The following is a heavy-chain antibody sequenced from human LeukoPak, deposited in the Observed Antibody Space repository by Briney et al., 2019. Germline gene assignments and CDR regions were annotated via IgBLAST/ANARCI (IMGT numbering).Heavy chain of an antibody. CDR1: GYTFTGYY. J-gene: IGHJ6*03. CDR3: ARRYCSGGSCYHNYYYYYMDV. D-gene: IGHD2-15*01. CDR2: INPNSGGT. Sequence: ASVKVSCKASGYTFTGYYMHWVRQAPGQGLEWMGWINPNSGGTNYAQKFQGRVTMTRDTSISTAYMELSRLRSDDTAVYYCARRYCSGGSCYHNYYYYYMDVWGKGTSVTVSS. V-gene: IGHV1-2*02.